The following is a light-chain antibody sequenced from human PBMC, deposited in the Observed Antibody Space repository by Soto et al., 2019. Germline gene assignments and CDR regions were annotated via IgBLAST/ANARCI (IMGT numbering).Light chain of an antibody. V-gene: IGLV1-44*01. CDR3: AAWDDSLNGPV. J-gene: IGLJ2*01. CDR1: SSDIGSNT. CDR2: NGK. Sequence: QSVLTQPPSASGTPGQWVTISCSGGSSDIGSNTVHWYQHLPGTAPKLLIYNGKQRPSGVPDRFSGSKSGTSASLAISGLQSEDEADYYCAAWDDSLNGPVFGGGTQLTVL.